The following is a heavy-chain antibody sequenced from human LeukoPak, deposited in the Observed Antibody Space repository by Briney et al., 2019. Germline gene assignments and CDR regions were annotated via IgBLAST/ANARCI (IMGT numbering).Heavy chain of an antibody. Sequence: SETLSLTCTVSGGSISSYYWSWIRQPPGKGLEWIGYIYYSGSTNYNPSLKSRVTISVDTSKNQFSLKLSSVTAADTAVYYCARDQDGYSSGWYVYWGQGTLVTVSS. V-gene: IGHV4-59*01. CDR2: IYYSGST. CDR1: GGSISSYY. D-gene: IGHD6-19*01. J-gene: IGHJ4*02. CDR3: ARDQDGYSSGWYVY.